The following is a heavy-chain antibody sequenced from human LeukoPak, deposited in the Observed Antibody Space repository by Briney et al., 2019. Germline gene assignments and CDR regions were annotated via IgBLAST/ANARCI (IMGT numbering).Heavy chain of an antibody. V-gene: IGHV1-46*01. CDR2: INPSGGST. Sequence: GASVKDSCKASGYTFTSYYMHWVRQAPGQGLEWMGIINPSGGSTSYAQRFQGRVTMTRDTSTSTVYMELSSLRSEDTAVYYCARSGYCSGGSCSDAFDIWGQGTMVTVSS. CDR1: GYTFTSYY. J-gene: IGHJ3*02. CDR3: ARSGYCSGGSCSDAFDI. D-gene: IGHD2-15*01.